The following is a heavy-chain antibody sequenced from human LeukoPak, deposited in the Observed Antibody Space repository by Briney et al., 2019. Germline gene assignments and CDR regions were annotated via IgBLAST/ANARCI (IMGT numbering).Heavy chain of an antibody. CDR2: ISYDGSNK. V-gene: IGHV3-30*14. J-gene: IGHJ4*02. CDR3: ARDSGYSKGGFDY. D-gene: IGHD4-11*01. Sequence: GGSLRLSCAASGFTFSSYAMHWVRQAPGKGLEWVAVISYDGSNKYYADSVKGRFTISRDNSKNTLYLQMNSLRAEDTAVYYCARDSGYSKGGFDYWGQGTLVTVSS. CDR1: GFTFSSYA.